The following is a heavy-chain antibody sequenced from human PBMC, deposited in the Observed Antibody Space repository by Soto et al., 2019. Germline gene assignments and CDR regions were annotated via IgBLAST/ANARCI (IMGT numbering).Heavy chain of an antibody. Sequence: GGSLRLSCAVSGFTFTYHAMTWVRQAPGKGLEWVSTTSNNGDRTFYADSVKGRFTVSTDRTNNTLYPQMNSLRADDAAVYFCARPPLYSNGGYFDSWGQGTLVTVSS. D-gene: IGHD6-19*01. CDR1: GFTFTYHA. J-gene: IGHJ4*02. CDR3: ARPPLYSNGGYFDS. CDR2: TSNNGDRT. V-gene: IGHV3-23*01.